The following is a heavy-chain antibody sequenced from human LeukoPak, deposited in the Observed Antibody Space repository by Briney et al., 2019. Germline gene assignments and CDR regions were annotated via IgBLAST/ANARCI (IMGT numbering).Heavy chain of an antibody. CDR1: GFTFSSYS. CDR2: INGDASST. V-gene: IGHV3-74*01. D-gene: IGHD3-3*01. J-gene: IGHJ4*02. Sequence: GGSLRLSCAASGFTFSSYSMNWVRQAPGKGLVWVSRINGDASSTSYADSVKGRFTISRDNAKNTLYLQMNSLRAEDTAMYYCARVFAGFDYWGQGTLVTVSS. CDR3: ARVFAGFDY.